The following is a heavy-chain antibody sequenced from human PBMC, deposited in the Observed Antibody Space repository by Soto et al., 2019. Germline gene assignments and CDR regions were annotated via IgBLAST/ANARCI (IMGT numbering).Heavy chain of an antibody. CDR2: INPNSGGT. V-gene: IGHV1-2*04. CDR3: ARSSNRKGVLGYCSSTSCDEFDY. D-gene: IGHD2-2*01. Sequence: ASVKVSCKASGYTFTGYYMHWVRQAPGQGLEWMGWINPNSGGTNYAQKFQGWVTMTRDTSISTAYMELSRLRSDDTAVYYCARSSNRKGVLGYCSSTSCDEFDYWGQGTLVTVSS. J-gene: IGHJ4*02. CDR1: GYTFTGYY.